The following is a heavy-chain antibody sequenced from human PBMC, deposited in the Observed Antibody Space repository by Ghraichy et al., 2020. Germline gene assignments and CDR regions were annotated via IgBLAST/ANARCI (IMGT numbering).Heavy chain of an antibody. CDR3: ARERPRPGYSGYVS. CDR2: ISSSSSTI. D-gene: IGHD5-12*01. V-gene: IGHV3-48*01. J-gene: IGHJ5*02. CDR1: GFTFSSYS. Sequence: GGSLRLSCAASGFTFSSYSMNWVRQAPGKGLEWVSYISSSSSTIYYADSVKGRFTISRDNAKNSLYLQMNSLRAEDTAVYYCARERPRPGYSGYVSWGQGTLVTVSS.